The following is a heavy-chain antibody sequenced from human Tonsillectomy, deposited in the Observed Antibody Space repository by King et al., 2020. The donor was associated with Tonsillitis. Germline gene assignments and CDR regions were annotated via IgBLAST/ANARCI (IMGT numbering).Heavy chain of an antibody. V-gene: IGHV3-23*04. CDR2: ISGSGGRT. D-gene: IGHD4-17*01. Sequence: VQLVESGGGLVQPGGSLRLSCAASGFTFYSYALSWVRQAPGKGLEWVSTISGSGGRTYYADSVEGRFTISRDNSENTLYLQMNSLRAEDTAVYYCAKDYITGYGDYHPLDYWGQGTLVTVSS. J-gene: IGHJ4*02. CDR3: AKDYITGYGDYHPLDY. CDR1: GFTFYSYA.